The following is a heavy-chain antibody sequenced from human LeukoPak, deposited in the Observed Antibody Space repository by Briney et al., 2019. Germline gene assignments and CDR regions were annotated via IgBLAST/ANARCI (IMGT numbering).Heavy chain of an antibody. CDR2: ISSSSRYI. V-gene: IGHV3-21*01. CDR1: GFTFSSYR. J-gene: IGHJ4*02. D-gene: IGHD4-17*01. CDR3: ARDGYGDYFFDY. Sequence: GGSLRLSCAASGFTFSSYRMNWVRQAPGKGLEWVSSISSSSRYISYADSVKGRFTISRDNAKNSLYLQMNSLTAEDTAVYYCARDGYGDYFFDYWGQGTLVTVSS.